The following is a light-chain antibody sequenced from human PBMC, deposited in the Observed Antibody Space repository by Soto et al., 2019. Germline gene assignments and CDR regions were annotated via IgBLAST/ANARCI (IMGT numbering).Light chain of an antibody. V-gene: IGKV3-20*01. CDR3: QRYGSSPRVT. CDR1: QSVSSSY. CDR2: GAS. J-gene: IGKJ1*01. Sequence: EIVLTQSPGTLSLSPGERATLSCRASQSVSSSYLAWYQQKPGQAPRLLIYGASSRATGIPDRFSGSGSGTDFTLTISRLEPEDFAVYYCQRYGSSPRVTFGQGTKVEIK.